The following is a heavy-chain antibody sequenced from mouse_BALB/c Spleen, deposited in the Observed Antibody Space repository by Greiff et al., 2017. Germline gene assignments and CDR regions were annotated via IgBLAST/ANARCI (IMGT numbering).Heavy chain of an antibody. CDR2: INPSSGYT. D-gene: IGHD1-1*01. V-gene: IGHV1-4*01. CDR1: GYTFTSYT. J-gene: IGHJ4*01. CDR3: ARCPSYDYAMDY. Sequence: VQLQQSGAELARPGASVKMSCKASGYTFTSYTMHWVKQRPGQGLEWIGYINPSSGYTNYNQKFKDKATLTADKSSSTAYMQLSSLTSEDSAVDYCARCPSYDYAMDYWGQGTSVTVSS.